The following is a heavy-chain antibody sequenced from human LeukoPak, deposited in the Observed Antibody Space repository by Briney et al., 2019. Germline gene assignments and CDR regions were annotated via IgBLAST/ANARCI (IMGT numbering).Heavy chain of an antibody. CDR1: GYTFTSYA. Sequence: ASVKVSCKASGYTFTSYAMNWVRQAPGQGLDWMGWINPNSGGTNYAQKFQGWVTMTRDTSISTAYMELSRLRSDDTAVYYCARGSTYSSGWYNWFDPWGQGTLVTVSS. CDR3: ARGSTYSSGWYNWFDP. V-gene: IGHV1-2*04. CDR2: INPNSGGT. J-gene: IGHJ5*02. D-gene: IGHD6-19*01.